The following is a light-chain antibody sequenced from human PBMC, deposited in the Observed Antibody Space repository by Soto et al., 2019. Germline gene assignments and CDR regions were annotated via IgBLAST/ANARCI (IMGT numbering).Light chain of an antibody. J-gene: IGKJ1*01. CDR1: QSVSSSY. CDR2: GAS. CDR3: QQYDSSPKT. V-gene: IGKV3-20*01. Sequence: EIVLTQSPGTLSLSPGERATLSCRASQSVSSSYLAWYQQKPGQAPRLLIYGASSRATGIPDRFSGSGSGTDFTLTISRLEPEDFAVYYRQQYDSSPKTFAQGTKVEIK.